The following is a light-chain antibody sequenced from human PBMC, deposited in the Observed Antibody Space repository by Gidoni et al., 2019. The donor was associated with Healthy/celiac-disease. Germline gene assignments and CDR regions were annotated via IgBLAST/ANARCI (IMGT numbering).Light chain of an antibody. CDR1: QSVSSY. CDR2: DAS. V-gene: IGKV3-11*01. Sequence: EIVLTQSPATLSLSPGERSTLSFIASQSVSSYLAWYQQKPGQAPRLLIYDASNRATGIPARFRGSGSGTDLTLNISSLEPEDFAVDYCQQSRKWPWTFGKWTKVEIK. J-gene: IGKJ1*01. CDR3: QQSRKWPWT.